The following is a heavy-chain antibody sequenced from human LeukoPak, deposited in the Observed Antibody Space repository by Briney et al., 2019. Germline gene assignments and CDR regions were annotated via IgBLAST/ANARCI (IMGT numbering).Heavy chain of an antibody. Sequence: PGGSPRLSCAASGFTFSSYAMSWVRQAPGKGLEWVSAISGSGGSTYYADSVKGRFTISRDNSKNTLYLQMNSLRAEDTAVYYCAKDRSAVTSGWFDPWGQGTLVTVSS. D-gene: IGHD4-17*01. CDR1: GFTFSSYA. CDR2: ISGSGGST. J-gene: IGHJ5*02. CDR3: AKDRSAVTSGWFDP. V-gene: IGHV3-23*01.